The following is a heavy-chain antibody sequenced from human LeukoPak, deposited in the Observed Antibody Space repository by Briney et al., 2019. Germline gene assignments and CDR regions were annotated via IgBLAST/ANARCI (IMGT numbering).Heavy chain of an antibody. V-gene: IGHV4-59*01. J-gene: IGHJ6*02. CDR3: ARVATGDNGMDV. Sequence: PSETLSLTCTVSGGSISSYYWSWIRQSPGKGLEWIGYIYYSGSAKYNPSLKSRVTISVDTSKNQFSLKLSSVTAADSAVYYCARVATGDNGMDVWGQGTTVTVSS. CDR2: IYYSGSA. CDR1: GGSISSYY. D-gene: IGHD7-27*01.